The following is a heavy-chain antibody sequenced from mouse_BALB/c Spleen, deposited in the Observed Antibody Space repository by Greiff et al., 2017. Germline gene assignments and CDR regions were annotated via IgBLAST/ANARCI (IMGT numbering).Heavy chain of an antibody. Sequence: EVKLMESGGDLVKPGGSLKLSCAASGFTFSSYGMSWVRQTPDKRLEWVATISSGGSYTYYPDSVKGRFTISRDNAKNTLYLQMSSLKSEDTAMCYCARHRSRYFDYWGQGTTLTGSS. CDR3: ARHRSRYFDY. CDR1: GFTFSSYG. V-gene: IGHV5-6*01. J-gene: IGHJ2*01. CDR2: ISSGGSYT.